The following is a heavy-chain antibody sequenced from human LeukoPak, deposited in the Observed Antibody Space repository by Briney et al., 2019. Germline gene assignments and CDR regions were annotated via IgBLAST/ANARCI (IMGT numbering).Heavy chain of an antibody. J-gene: IGHJ4*02. V-gene: IGHV3-7*04. D-gene: IGHD6-13*01. CDR3: ARGGGMRSWYDFDY. Sequence: GGSLRLSCAASGFTLSTFWMSWVRQAPGKGLEWVANIKEHGGETYYLDSVRGRFTISRDNAKNSLYLQMNSVRAEDTAVYYCARGGGMRSWYDFDYWGQGTLVTVSS. CDR2: IKEHGGET. CDR1: GFTLSTFW.